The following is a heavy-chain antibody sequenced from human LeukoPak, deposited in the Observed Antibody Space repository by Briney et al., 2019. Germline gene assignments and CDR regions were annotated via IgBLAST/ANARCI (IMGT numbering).Heavy chain of an antibody. J-gene: IGHJ3*02. Sequence: PSETLPLTCAVYGGSFSGYYWSWIRQPPGKGLEWIGEINHSGSTNYNPSLKSRVTISVDTSKNQFSLKLSSVTAADTAVYYCARIYDSSGYYHYSPDAFDIWGQGTMVTVSS. CDR2: INHSGST. CDR1: GGSFSGYY. D-gene: IGHD3-22*01. CDR3: ARIYDSSGYYHYSPDAFDI. V-gene: IGHV4-34*01.